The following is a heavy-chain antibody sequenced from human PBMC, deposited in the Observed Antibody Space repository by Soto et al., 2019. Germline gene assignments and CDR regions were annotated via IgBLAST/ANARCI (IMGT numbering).Heavy chain of an antibody. Sequence: PSETLSLTCAVSGYSISSGLCWGWIRQPPGKGLEWIGTIYRGGITYYNPSLKSRVTISIDTSKNHFSLRLSSVTATDTAVYFCAIGNPDWFDPWGQGTLVTVSS. CDR1: GYSISSGLC. CDR2: IYRGGIT. V-gene: IGHV4-38-2*01. D-gene: IGHD1-1*01. J-gene: IGHJ5*02. CDR3: AIGNPDWFDP.